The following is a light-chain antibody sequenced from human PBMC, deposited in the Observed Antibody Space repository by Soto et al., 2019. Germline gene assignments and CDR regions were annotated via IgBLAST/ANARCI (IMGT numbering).Light chain of an antibody. CDR2: EVS. CDR1: SSDVGAYKF. J-gene: IGLJ3*02. Sequence: QSVLTQPASVSGSHGQSITISCTGTSSDVGAYKFVSWYQQLPGNAPKLMIYEVSNRPSGISNRFSGSKSGNTASLTISGLQAEDEADYYCSAYGTNSEVVFGGGTQLTVL. CDR3: SAYGTNSEVV. V-gene: IGLV2-14*01.